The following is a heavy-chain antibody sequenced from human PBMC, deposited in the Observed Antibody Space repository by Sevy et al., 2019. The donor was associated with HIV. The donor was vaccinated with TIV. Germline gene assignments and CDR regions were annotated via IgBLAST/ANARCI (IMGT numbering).Heavy chain of an antibody. J-gene: IGHJ3*02. Sequence: GGSLRLSCAASGFIFRSYAMSWVRQAPGKGLEWVSGISGSGGNTYYEDSVKGRFTISRDNSKNTVYLQMNSLRAEDTAIYYCAKEGTYGGIVSDSFDIWGQGTRVTVSS. V-gene: IGHV3-23*01. D-gene: IGHD3-16*02. CDR2: ISGSGGNT. CDR3: AKEGTYGGIVSDSFDI. CDR1: GFIFRSYA.